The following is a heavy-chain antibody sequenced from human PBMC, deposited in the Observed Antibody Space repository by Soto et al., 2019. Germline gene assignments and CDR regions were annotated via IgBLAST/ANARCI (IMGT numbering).Heavy chain of an antibody. CDR1: GFTFSDFY. CDR2: ISDDGYTI. D-gene: IGHD3-22*01. V-gene: IGHV3-11*01. Sequence: GGSLRLSCATSGFTFSDFYMSWVRQAPGKGPEWVSYISDDGYTIYYADSVKGRFTISRDNAKNSLDLQMTNLRAEDTAVYYCAKPLSRLSSSYIDYWAQGTLVTVSS. CDR3: AKPLSRLSSSYIDY. J-gene: IGHJ4*02.